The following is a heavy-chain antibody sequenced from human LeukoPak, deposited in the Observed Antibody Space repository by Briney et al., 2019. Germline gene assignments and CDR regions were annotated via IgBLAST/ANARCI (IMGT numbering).Heavy chain of an antibody. CDR2: IYPGDSDT. Sequence: GESLKISCKGSGYSFTSYWIGWVLQMPGKGLEWMVIIYPGDSDTRYSPSFQGQVTISADKSISTAYLQWSSLKASDTAMYYCARCKSLAEQWPIAWFDPWGQGTLVTVSS. V-gene: IGHV5-51*01. CDR1: GYSFTSYW. D-gene: IGHD6-19*01. CDR3: ARCKSLAEQWPIAWFDP. J-gene: IGHJ5*02.